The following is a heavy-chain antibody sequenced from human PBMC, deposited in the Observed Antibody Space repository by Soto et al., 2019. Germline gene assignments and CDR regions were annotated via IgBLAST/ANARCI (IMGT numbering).Heavy chain of an antibody. D-gene: IGHD1-1*01. Sequence: GASVKVSCKASGYTFTSYDINWVRQATGQGLEWMGWMNPNSGNTGYAQKFQGRVTMTRNTSISTAYMELSSLRSEDTAVYYCTRVNDKQTWSYDYWGQGTLVTVSS. J-gene: IGHJ4*02. CDR3: TRVNDKQTWSYDY. CDR1: GYTFTSYD. V-gene: IGHV1-8*01. CDR2: MNPNSGNT.